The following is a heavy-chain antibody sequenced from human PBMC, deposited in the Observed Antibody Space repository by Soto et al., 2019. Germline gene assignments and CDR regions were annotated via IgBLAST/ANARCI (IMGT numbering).Heavy chain of an antibody. J-gene: IGHJ5*02. Sequence: QVQLVESGGGVVQPGRSLRLSCAASGFTFSSYDMHWVRQAPGKGLDWVAVISYDGSNKYYADSVKGRFTVSRDNSKNTLYLQMSSLRAEDAAVYYCARDRGGKDFWIGYPTGWFDPWGQGTLVTVSS. V-gene: IGHV3-30-3*01. D-gene: IGHD3-3*01. CDR1: GFTFSSYD. CDR3: ARDRGGKDFWIGYPTGWFDP. CDR2: ISYDGSNK.